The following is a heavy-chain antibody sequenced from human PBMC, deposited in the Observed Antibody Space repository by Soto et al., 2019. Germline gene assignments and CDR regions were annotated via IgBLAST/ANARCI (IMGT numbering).Heavy chain of an antibody. Sequence: SETLSLTCTVSGGSISTSGHYWDWIRQPPGKGLECIGNIYYTGSTYYNPSLKSRVTISVDTSKNQFSLKLSSVTAADTAVYFCARQPTNLADYFDYWGQGTPVTVSS. D-gene: IGHD5-12*01. CDR1: GGSISTSGHY. CDR3: ARQPTNLADYFDY. CDR2: IYYTGST. J-gene: IGHJ4*02. V-gene: IGHV4-39*01.